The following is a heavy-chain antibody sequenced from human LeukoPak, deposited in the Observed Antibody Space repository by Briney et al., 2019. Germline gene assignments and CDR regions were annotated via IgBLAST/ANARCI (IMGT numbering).Heavy chain of an antibody. V-gene: IGHV3-30*18. J-gene: IGHJ2*01. CDR3: AKAPYSGYQVFDWYFDL. Sequence: GGSLRLSCAASGFTFSSYGMHWVRQAPGKGLEWVAVISYDGSNKYYADSVKGRFTISRDNSKNTLYLQMNSLRAEDTAVYYCAKAPYSGYQVFDWYFDLWGRGTLVTVSS. CDR2: ISYDGSNK. D-gene: IGHD5-12*01. CDR1: GFTFSSYG.